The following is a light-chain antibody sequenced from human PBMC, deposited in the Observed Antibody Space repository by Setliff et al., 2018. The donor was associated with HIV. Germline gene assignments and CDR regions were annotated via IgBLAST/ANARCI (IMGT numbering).Light chain of an antibody. Sequence: QSVLTQPASVSGSPGQSINISCTGTSSDVGGYNYVSWYQQHPDKAPKLMTYDVSKRPSGVSNHFSGSKSGNTASLTISGLQAEDEADYYCSSYTTTSTYVVFGGGTKVTVL. CDR3: SSYTTTSTYVV. CDR1: SSDVGGYNY. V-gene: IGLV2-14*03. J-gene: IGLJ2*01. CDR2: DVS.